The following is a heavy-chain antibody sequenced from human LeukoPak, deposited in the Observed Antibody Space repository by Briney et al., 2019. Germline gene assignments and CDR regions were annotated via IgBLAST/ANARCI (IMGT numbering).Heavy chain of an antibody. CDR2: INHSGST. J-gene: IGHJ4*02. V-gene: IGHV4-34*01. D-gene: IGHD3-10*01. Sequence: SETLSLTCAVYGGSFSGYYWSWIRQPPGKGLEWIGEINHSGSTNYNPSLKSRVTISVDTSKNQFSLKLSSVTAADTAVYYCARVVADGSGFLFDYWGQGTLVTVSS. CDR3: ARVVADGSGFLFDY. CDR1: GGSFSGYY.